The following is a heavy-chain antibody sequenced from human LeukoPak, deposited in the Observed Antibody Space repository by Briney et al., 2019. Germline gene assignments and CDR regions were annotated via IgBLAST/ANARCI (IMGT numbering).Heavy chain of an antibody. Sequence: ASVKVSCKASGYTFTGYYMHWERQAPGQGLEWMGWINPNSGGTNYAQKFQGRVTMTRDTSISTAYMELSRLRSDDTAVYYCARDGPLVRGKMPIDYWGQGTLVTVSS. D-gene: IGHD3-10*01. V-gene: IGHV1-2*02. J-gene: IGHJ4*02. CDR3: ARDGPLVRGKMPIDY. CDR2: INPNSGGT. CDR1: GYTFTGYY.